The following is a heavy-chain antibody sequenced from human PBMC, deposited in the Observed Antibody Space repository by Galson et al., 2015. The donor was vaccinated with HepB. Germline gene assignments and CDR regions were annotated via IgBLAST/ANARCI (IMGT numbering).Heavy chain of an antibody. CDR3: ARVGGVYDILTGYYSDRLKRRAFDI. CDR1: GGSISSSSYY. CDR2: IYYSGST. V-gene: IGHV4-39*07. D-gene: IGHD3-9*01. Sequence: SETLSLTCTVSGGSISSSSYYWGWIRQPPGKGLEWIGSIYYSGSTYYNPSLKSRVTISVDTSKNQFSLKLSSVTAADTSVYYCARVGGVYDILTGYYSDRLKRRAFDIWGQGTMVTVSS. J-gene: IGHJ3*02.